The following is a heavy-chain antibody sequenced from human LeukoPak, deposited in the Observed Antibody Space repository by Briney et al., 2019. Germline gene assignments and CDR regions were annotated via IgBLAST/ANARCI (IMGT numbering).Heavy chain of an antibody. CDR3: ARANGWYRYYFDY. CDR1: GGSISSYY. Sequence: SETLSLTCTVSGGSISSYYWSWIRQPAGKGLEWIGRIYTSGSNYNPSLKSRVTMSVDTSKNQFSLKLSSVTAADTALYYCARANGWYRYYFDYWGQGTLVTVSS. CDR2: IYTSGS. J-gene: IGHJ4*02. D-gene: IGHD6-19*01. V-gene: IGHV4-4*07.